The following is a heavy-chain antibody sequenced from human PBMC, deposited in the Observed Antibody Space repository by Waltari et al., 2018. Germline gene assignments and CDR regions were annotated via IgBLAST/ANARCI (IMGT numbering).Heavy chain of an antibody. V-gene: IGHV1-46*01. CDR3: ARDTANNYYDSSGPGWYFDL. Sequence: QVQLVQSGAEVKKPGASVKVSCKASGYTFTSYYMHWVRQAPGQGLEWMGIINPSGGSTSYARKFQGRVTMTRDTSTSTVYMELSSLRSEDTAVYYCARDTANNYYDSSGPGWYFDLWGRGTLVTVSS. CDR1: GYTFTSYY. D-gene: IGHD3-22*01. CDR2: INPSGGST. J-gene: IGHJ2*01.